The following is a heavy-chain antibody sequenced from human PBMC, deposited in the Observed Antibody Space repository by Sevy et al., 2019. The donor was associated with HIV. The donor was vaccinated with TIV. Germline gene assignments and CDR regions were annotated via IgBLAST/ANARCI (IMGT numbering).Heavy chain of an antibody. V-gene: IGHV3-53*03. D-gene: IGHD2-15*01. J-gene: IGHJ6*02. CDR3: ATTSTPLYYYALDV. Sequence: GGSLRLSCAASEFTVSSKYMSWVRQAPGKELEWVSVIYSGGNTYYADSVKGRFTISRDISKNTLYLQMNSLRAEDTAIYYCATTSTPLYYYALDVWGQGTTVTVSS. CDR2: IYSGGNT. CDR1: EFTVSSKY.